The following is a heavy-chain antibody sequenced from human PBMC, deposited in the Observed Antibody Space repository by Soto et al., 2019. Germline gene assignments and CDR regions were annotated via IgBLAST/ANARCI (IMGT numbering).Heavy chain of an antibody. CDR3: ARDPANCRTTSCYAFFDY. CDR1: GFTFSTYS. V-gene: IGHV3-48*01. D-gene: IGHD2-2*01. CDR2: IGSSSTTR. Sequence: GGSLRLSCAASGFTFSTYSMNWVRQAPGKGLERVSFIGSSSTTRYYADSVEGRFTISRDNAKNSLYLQMNSLRAEDTAVYYCARDPANCRTTSCYAFFDYWGLGTLVTVSS. J-gene: IGHJ4*02.